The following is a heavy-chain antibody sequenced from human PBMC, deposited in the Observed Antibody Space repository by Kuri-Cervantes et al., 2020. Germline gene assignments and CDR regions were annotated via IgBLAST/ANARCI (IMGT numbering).Heavy chain of an antibody. CDR2: IYYSGST. V-gene: IGHV4-59*13. D-gene: IGHD2-2*03. CDR3: ARGGYCSSTSCPPPDYYYYYMDV. J-gene: IGHJ6*03. Sequence: SETLSLTCTVSGGSISSYYWSWIRQPPGKGLEWIGYIYYSGSTNYNPSLKSRVTMSVDSSKNQFSLKLTSVTAADTAVYYCARGGYCSSTSCPPPDYYYYYMDVWGKGTTVTVSS. CDR1: GGSISSYY.